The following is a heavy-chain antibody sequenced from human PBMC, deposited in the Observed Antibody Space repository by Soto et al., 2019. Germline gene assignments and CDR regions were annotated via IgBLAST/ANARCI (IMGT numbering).Heavy chain of an antibody. J-gene: IGHJ6*02. CDR3: ARGRGDSYCGGDCYPYYYYYGMDV. D-gene: IGHD2-21*02. Sequence: GASVKVSCKASGGTFSSYAISWVRQAPGQGLEWMGGIIPIFGTANYAQKFQGRVTITADESTSTVYMDLSSLKSQDTAVYFCARGRGDSYCGGDCYPYYYYYGMDVWGQGTTVTVSS. V-gene: IGHV1-69*13. CDR2: IIPIFGTA. CDR1: GGTFSSYA.